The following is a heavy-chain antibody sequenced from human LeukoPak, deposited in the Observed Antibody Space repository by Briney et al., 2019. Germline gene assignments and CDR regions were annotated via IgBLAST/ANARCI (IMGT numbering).Heavy chain of an antibody. CDR2: SSSSGSAM. V-gene: IGHV3-48*03. CDR1: GFTLSSYE. Sequence: GCLRLSCVASGFTLSSYEMNWVRQAPGKGLEWVSYSSSSGSAMYYADSVKGRFTISRDNDKNQLSLQMNSLRAAGTADYYCIRNPAVAADDNWGQGTLVTVSS. D-gene: IGHD6-19*01. CDR3: IRNPAVAADDN. J-gene: IGHJ4*02.